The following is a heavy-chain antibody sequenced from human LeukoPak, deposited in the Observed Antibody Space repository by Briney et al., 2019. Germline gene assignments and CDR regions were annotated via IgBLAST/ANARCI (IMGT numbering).Heavy chain of an antibody. CDR3: ARDYGAEYYFDY. Sequence: GRSLRLSCAASGFTFSSYGMHWVRQAPGKGLEWVAVIWYDGSNKYYADSVKGRFTISRDNSKNTLYLQMNSLRAEDTAVHYCARDYGAEYYFDYWGQGTLVTVSS. D-gene: IGHD4-17*01. V-gene: IGHV3-33*01. CDR1: GFTFSSYG. CDR2: IWYDGSNK. J-gene: IGHJ4*02.